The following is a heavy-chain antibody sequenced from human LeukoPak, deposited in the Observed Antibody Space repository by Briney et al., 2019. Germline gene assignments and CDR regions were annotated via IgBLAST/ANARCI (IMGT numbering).Heavy chain of an antibody. V-gene: IGHV1-2*02. CDR1: GYTFTGYY. J-gene: IGHJ4*02. Sequence: ASVKVSCKTSGYTFTGYYMHWVRQAPGQGLEWMGWINPNSGGTNYAQKLQGRVTMTTDISTSTAYMELRSLRSDDTAVYYCARGIRVPFYGDYGGHFGYWGQGTLVTVSS. D-gene: IGHD4-17*01. CDR2: INPNSGGT. CDR3: ARGIRVPFYGDYGGHFGY.